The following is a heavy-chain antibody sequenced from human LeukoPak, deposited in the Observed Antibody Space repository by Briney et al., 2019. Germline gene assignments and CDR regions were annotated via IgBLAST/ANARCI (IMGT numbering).Heavy chain of an antibody. CDR2: IYPYTGGT. J-gene: IGHJ4*02. Sequence: ASVKVSCKASGYTFTGDYMHWVRQAPGQGLEWMGWIYPYTGGTDSAQKFQGRITMTRDTSISTAYMELSRLRSDDTAVYYCARYYGEAPPYWGQGTLVIVSS. CDR1: GYTFTGDY. D-gene: IGHD4-17*01. V-gene: IGHV1-2*02. CDR3: ARYYGEAPPY.